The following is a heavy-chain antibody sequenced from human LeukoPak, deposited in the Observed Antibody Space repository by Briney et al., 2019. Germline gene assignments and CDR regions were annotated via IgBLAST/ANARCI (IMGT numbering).Heavy chain of an antibody. CDR3: AKGFTPNYYDSSGYYSLDY. CDR2: ISGSGGST. V-gene: IGHV3-23*01. D-gene: IGHD3-22*01. CDR1: GFTFSSYA. Sequence: GGSLRLSCAASGFTFSSYAMSWVRQAPGKGLEWVSAISGSGGSTYYADSVKGRFTISRDNSKNTLYLQMNSLRAEDTAVYYCAKGFTPNYYDSSGYYSLDYWGQGTLVTVSS. J-gene: IGHJ4*02.